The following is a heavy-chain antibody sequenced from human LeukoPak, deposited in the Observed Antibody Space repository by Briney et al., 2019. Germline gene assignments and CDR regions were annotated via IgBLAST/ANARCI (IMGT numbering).Heavy chain of an antibody. CDR2: IYPGDSDT. J-gene: IGHJ4*02. CDR3: ARTYYYGSGSYSGFDY. Sequence: GESLKISCKGSGYTFTSYWLGWVRQMPGKGLEWMGIIYPGDSDTRYSPSFQGQVTISADKSISTAYLQWSSLKASDTAMYYCARTYYYGSGSYSGFDYWGQGTLVTVSS. V-gene: IGHV5-51*01. D-gene: IGHD3-10*01. CDR1: GYTFTSYW.